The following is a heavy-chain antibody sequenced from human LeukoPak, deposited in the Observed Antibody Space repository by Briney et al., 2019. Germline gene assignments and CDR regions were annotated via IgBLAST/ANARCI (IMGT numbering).Heavy chain of an antibody. D-gene: IGHD3-3*01. CDR1: GGTFSSYA. Sequence: SVKVSCKASGGTFSSYAISWVRQAPGQGLEWMGGIIPIFGTANYAQKFQGRVTITADESTSTAYMELSSLRSEDTAVYYCARGHPITIFGVVISSWFDPWGQGTLVTVSS. V-gene: IGHV1-69*13. CDR2: IIPIFGTA. CDR3: ARGHPITIFGVVISSWFDP. J-gene: IGHJ5*02.